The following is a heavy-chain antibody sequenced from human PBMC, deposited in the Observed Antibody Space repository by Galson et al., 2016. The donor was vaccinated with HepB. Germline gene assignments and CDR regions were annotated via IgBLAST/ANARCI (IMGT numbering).Heavy chain of an antibody. CDR3: ARDRRAFGVDV. Sequence: TLSLTCTVSGASIRSGGYHWSWIRQHPGKGLECIGYIYFTGSTYYNPSLESRVNISVDTSQNQFSLRLRSVTVAATAEYYCARDRRAFGVDVWGQGTTVTVSS. J-gene: IGHJ6*02. V-gene: IGHV4-31*03. CDR2: IYFTGST. CDR1: GASIRSGGYH.